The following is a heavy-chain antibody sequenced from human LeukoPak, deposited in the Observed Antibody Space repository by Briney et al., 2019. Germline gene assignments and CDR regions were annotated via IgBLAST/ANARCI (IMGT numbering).Heavy chain of an antibody. J-gene: IGHJ4*02. CDR3: AKDRDNTGRYNWNYYFDY. Sequence: GSLRLSCAASGFTFSSYGMHWVRQAPGKGLEWVAFIRYDGSNKYYADSVKGRFTISRDNSKNTLYLQMNSLRAEDTAVYYCAKDRDNTGRYNWNYYFDYWGQGTLVTVSS. CDR1: GFTFSSYG. V-gene: IGHV3-30*02. D-gene: IGHD1-7*01. CDR2: IRYDGSNK.